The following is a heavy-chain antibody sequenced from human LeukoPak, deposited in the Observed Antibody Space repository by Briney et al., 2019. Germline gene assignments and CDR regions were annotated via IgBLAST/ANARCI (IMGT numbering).Heavy chain of an antibody. CDR2: ISYDGSNK. Sequence: GGSLRLSCAASGFTFSSYAMHWVRQAPGKGLEWVAVISYDGSNKYYADSVKGRFTISRDNSKNTLYLQMNSLRAEDTAVYYCAREVDSSSWYEAYYYYGMDVWGQGTTVTVSS. V-gene: IGHV3-30*14. CDR3: AREVDSSSWYEAYYYYGMDV. D-gene: IGHD6-13*01. J-gene: IGHJ6*02. CDR1: GFTFSSYA.